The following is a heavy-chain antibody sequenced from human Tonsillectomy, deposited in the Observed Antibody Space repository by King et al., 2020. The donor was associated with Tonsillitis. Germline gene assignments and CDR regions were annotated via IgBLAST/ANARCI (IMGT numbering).Heavy chain of an antibody. CDR3: ANTSYYGSGSPSTG. V-gene: IGHV3-23*04. Sequence: VQLVESGGGLVQPGGSLRLSCAAAGFTFSSYAMSWVRQAPGKGLEWVSVISGSGATTYYADSVKGRFTISRDNSKNTLYLQMNGLRAEDTAVYYCANTSYYGSGSPSTGWGQGTLVTVSS. D-gene: IGHD3-10*01. CDR1: GFTFSSYA. J-gene: IGHJ4*02. CDR2: ISGSGATT.